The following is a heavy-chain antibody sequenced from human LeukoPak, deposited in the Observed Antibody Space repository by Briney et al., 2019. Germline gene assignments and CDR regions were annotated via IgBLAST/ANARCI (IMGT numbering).Heavy chain of an antibody. V-gene: IGHV3-21*01. CDR3: AKHKTPGRGAFDI. CDR1: GFTFSSYC. Sequence: GGSLRLSCAASGFTFSSYCMNWVRQAPGKGLEWVSSISSSSSYIYYADSVKGRFTISRDNAKNSLYLQMNSLRAEDTAVYYCAKHKTPGRGAFDIWGQGTMVTVSS. D-gene: IGHD1-14*01. CDR2: ISSSSSYI. J-gene: IGHJ3*02.